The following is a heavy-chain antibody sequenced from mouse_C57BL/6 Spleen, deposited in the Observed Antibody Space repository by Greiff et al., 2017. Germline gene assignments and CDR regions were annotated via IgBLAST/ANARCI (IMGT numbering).Heavy chain of an antibody. V-gene: IGHV5-17*01. Sequence: EVHLVESGGGLVKPGGSLKISCAASGFTFSDYGMHWVRQAPEKGLAWVAYISSGSSTIYYADTVKGRFTISSDNAKNTLFLQMTSLRSEDTAMYYCARTGPYYFDYWGQGTTLTVSS. CDR1: GFTFSDYG. J-gene: IGHJ2*01. CDR2: ISSGSSTI. D-gene: IGHD4-1*01. CDR3: ARTGPYYFDY.